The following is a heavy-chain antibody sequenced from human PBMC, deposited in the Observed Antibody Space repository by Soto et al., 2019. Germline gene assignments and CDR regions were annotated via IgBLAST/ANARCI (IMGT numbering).Heavy chain of an antibody. CDR3: ASSSPFHY. D-gene: IGHD6-6*01. CDR1: SASLSSSTYY. V-gene: IGHV4-39*01. CDR2: IYYSGNT. Sequence: SETLSLTCSVSSASLSSSTYYWSWIRQPPGRGPEWIGSIYYSGNTYYKPSLKSRVSISIDTSRNQFSLKLTSVTAAATGVYYCASSSPFHYWGPGILVTVSS. J-gene: IGHJ4*02.